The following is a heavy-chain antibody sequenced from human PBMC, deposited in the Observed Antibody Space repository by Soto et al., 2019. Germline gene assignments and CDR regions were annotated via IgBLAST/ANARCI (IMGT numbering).Heavy chain of an antibody. CDR3: ERNGARGENYHFYGLDV. CDR2: ISAYNGNT. V-gene: IGHV1-18*01. Sequence: ASVKVSCKASGYTFTSYGISWVRQAPGQGLERLGWISAYNGNTNYAQKIQGRVTMTTDTSTSTAYMEMRSLRSDDTAVYKCERNGARGENYHFYGLDVGGKGPRVPLS. D-gene: IGHD2-8*01. J-gene: IGHJ6*04. CDR1: GYTFTSYG.